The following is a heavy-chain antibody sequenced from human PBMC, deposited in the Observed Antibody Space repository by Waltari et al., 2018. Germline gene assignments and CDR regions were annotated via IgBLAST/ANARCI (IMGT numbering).Heavy chain of an antibody. D-gene: IGHD6-13*01. CDR2: ISSSSSTI. J-gene: IGHJ2*01. CDR3: ARDGRIAAAGSGYFDL. CDR1: GFTFSSYS. V-gene: IGHV3-48*01. Sequence: EVQLVESGGGLVQPGGSLRLSCAASGFTFSSYSMNWVRQAPGKGLEWVSYISSSSSTIYYADSVKGRFTISRDNAKNSLYLQMNSLRAEDTAVYYCARDGRIAAAGSGYFDLWGRGTLVTVSS.